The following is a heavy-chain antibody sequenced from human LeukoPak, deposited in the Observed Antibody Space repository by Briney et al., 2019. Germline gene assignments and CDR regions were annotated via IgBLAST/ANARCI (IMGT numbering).Heavy chain of an antibody. D-gene: IGHD6-19*01. V-gene: IGHV4-39*07. Sequence: PSETLSLTCTVSGGSISSSSYYWGWIRQPPGKGLEWIGSTYYSGSTYYNPSLKSRVTISVDTSKNQFSLKLSSVTAADTAVYYCARGLYSSGWYGEVFDYWGQGTLVTVSS. CDR1: GGSISSSSYY. CDR2: TYYSGST. J-gene: IGHJ4*02. CDR3: ARGLYSSGWYGEVFDY.